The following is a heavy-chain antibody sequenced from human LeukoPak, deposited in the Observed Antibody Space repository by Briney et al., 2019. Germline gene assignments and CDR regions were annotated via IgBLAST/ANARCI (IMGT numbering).Heavy chain of an antibody. D-gene: IGHD3-9*01. CDR3: ARQATTVLRYFDWPKGFDP. J-gene: IGHJ5*02. CDR1: GGTFSSYA. CDR2: IIPIFGTA. V-gene: IGHV1-69*13. Sequence: SVKVSCKASGGTFSSYAISWVRQAPGQGLEWMGGIIPIFGTANYAQKFQGRVTITADESTSTAYMELSSLRSEDTAVYYCARQATTVLRYFDWPKGFDPWGQGTLVTVSS.